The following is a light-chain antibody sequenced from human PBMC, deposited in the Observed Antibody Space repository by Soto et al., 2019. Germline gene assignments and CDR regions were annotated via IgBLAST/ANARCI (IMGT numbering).Light chain of an antibody. CDR2: EVS. Sequence: QSVLTQPPSASGTPGQRVTISCPGTSSDVGGYKYVSWYQQHPGKVPKLMIYEVSKRPSGVPDRFSGSKSGNTASLTVSGLQAEDEADYYCSSYAGSNIDYVFGTGTKVTLL. V-gene: IGLV2-8*01. CDR1: SSDVGGYKY. J-gene: IGLJ1*01. CDR3: SSYAGSNIDYV.